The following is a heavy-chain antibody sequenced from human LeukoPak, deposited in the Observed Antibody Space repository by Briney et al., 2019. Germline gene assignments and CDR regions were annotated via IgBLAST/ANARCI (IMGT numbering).Heavy chain of an antibody. V-gene: IGHV3-74*01. D-gene: IGHD6-19*01. J-gene: IGHJ4*02. CDR3: AKVRWDNSGWYYLDY. CDR2: INSDGSST. Sequence: GGSLRLSCAASRFTFSTYWMHWVRQAPGKGLVWVSRINSDGSSTGYADSVKGRFTISRDNAKNTLYLQMNSLRAEDTAVYYCAKVRWDNSGWYYLDYWGQGTLVTVSS. CDR1: RFTFSTYW.